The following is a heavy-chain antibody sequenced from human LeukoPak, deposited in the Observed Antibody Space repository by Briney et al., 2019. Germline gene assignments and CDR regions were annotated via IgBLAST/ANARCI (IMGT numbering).Heavy chain of an antibody. Sequence: GASVRVSCKASGYTFTSYDINWVRQATGQGLEWMGWMNPNSGNTGYAQKFQGRVTMTRNTCISTAYMELSSLRSEDTAVYYCARREPVYSSPDSYGMDVWGQGTTVTVSS. CDR2: MNPNSGNT. CDR3: ARREPVYSSPDSYGMDV. V-gene: IGHV1-8*01. D-gene: IGHD6-19*01. CDR1: GYTFTSYD. J-gene: IGHJ6*02.